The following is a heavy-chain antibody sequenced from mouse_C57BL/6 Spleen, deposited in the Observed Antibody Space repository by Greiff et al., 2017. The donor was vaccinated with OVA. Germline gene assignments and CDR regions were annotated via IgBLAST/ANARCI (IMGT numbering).Heavy chain of an antibody. Sequence: EVQLQESGPGMVKPSQSLSLTCTVTGYSITSGYDWHWIRHFPGNKLEWMGYISYSGSTNYNPSLKSRISITHDTSKNHFFLKLNSVTTEDTATYYCARSGDYYGSSYFDYWGQGTTLTVSS. J-gene: IGHJ2*01. CDR3: ARSGDYYGSSYFDY. D-gene: IGHD1-1*01. V-gene: IGHV3-1*01. CDR1: GYSITSGYD. CDR2: ISYSGST.